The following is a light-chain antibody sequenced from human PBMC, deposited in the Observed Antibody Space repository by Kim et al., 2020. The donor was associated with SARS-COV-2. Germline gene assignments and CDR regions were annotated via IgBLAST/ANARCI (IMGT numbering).Light chain of an antibody. Sequence: ENVLTQSPGTLSLSPGERATLSCRASQSVSSNFLAWYQQKAGQAPRLVIYSASSRASGIPDRFSGSGSGTDFTLTISTLEPEDFAVYLCQQYATSPETFGQGTKVDIK. CDR1: QSVSSNF. V-gene: IGKV3-20*01. CDR2: SAS. J-gene: IGKJ1*01. CDR3: QQYATSPET.